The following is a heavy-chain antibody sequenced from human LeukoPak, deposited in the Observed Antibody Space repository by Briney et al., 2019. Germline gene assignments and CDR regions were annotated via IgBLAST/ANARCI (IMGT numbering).Heavy chain of an antibody. CDR1: DGSFSGFY. D-gene: IGHD6-19*01. J-gene: IGHJ6*02. V-gene: IGHV4-34*01. Sequence: SETLSLTCAVYDGSFSGFYWTWIRQSPGKGLEWIGEINHSGTTYLNPSLKSRVSISVDTSKNQFSLKLNSVTGADRGYCARMFRQRQVRKQYYGLDVWGQGTTVTISS. CDR2: INHSGTT. CDR3: ARMFRQRQVRKQYYGLDV.